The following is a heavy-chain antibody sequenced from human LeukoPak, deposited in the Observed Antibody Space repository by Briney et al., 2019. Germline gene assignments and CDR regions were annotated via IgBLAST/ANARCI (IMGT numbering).Heavy chain of an antibody. V-gene: IGHV3-7*01. D-gene: IGHD3-16*01. CDR2: IKQDGSEK. CDR3: GRAFPPLRTSSAGDL. J-gene: IGHJ1*01. Sequence: GGSLRLSCAASGFTFSSYWMSWVRQAPGKGLEWVANIKQDGSEKYYVDSVKGRFTISRDNAKSSLYLQLDSLGVEDTAVYYCGRAFPPLRTSSAGDLWGQGTLVTVSS. CDR1: GFTFSSYW.